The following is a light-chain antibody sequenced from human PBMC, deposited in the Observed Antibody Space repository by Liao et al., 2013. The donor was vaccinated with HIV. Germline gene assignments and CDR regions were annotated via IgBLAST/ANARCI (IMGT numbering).Light chain of an antibody. CDR1: KLGDNY. CDR3: QVSDSSIEHPV. Sequence: SYDLTQPPSVSVSPGQTASITCSGDKLGDNYASWYQQKPGQSPVLVIYQDRKRPSGIPERFSGSNSGNTATLTISRVEAGDEADYYCQVSDSSIEHPVFGGGTRLIVV. J-gene: IGLJ3*02. V-gene: IGLV3-1*01. CDR2: QDR.